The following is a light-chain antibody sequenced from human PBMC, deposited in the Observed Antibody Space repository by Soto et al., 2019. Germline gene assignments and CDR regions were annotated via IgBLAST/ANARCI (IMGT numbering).Light chain of an antibody. CDR1: QSISSW. CDR3: QQYNSFPT. Sequence: DIQMTQSPSTLSASVGDRVTITCRASQSISSWLAWYQQKPGKAPKLLIYKAYSLESGVPSRFSGSGSGTEFTLTLSSLQPDDFATYYCQQYNSFPTFGQGTKVEIK. V-gene: IGKV1-5*03. CDR2: KAY. J-gene: IGKJ1*01.